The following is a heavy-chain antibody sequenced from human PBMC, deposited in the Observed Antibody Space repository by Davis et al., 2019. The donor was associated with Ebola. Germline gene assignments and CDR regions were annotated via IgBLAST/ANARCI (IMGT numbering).Heavy chain of an antibody. D-gene: IGHD3-10*01. J-gene: IGHJ4*02. V-gene: IGHV1-18*01. CDR3: ARGWFRELWQFDY. CDR2: ISAYNGNT. Sequence: ASVKVSCKASGYTFTSYGISWVRQAPGQGLEWMGWISAYNGNTNYAQKFQGRVTMTRNTSISTAYMELSSLRSEDTAVYYCARGWFRELWQFDYWGQGTLVTVSS. CDR1: GYTFTSYG.